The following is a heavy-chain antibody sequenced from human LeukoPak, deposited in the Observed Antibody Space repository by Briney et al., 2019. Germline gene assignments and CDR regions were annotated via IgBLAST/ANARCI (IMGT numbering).Heavy chain of an antibody. CDR1: GYTFTGYY. CDR2: INPNSGGT. J-gene: IGHJ5*02. V-gene: IGHV1-2*02. D-gene: IGHD3-10*01. Sequence: GASVKVSCKASGYTFTGYYMHWVRQAPGQGLEWMGWINPNSGGTNYAQKFQGRVTMTRDTSISTAYMELSSLRSDDTAVYYCARVRLWFGEFQPWGQGTLVTVSS. CDR3: ARVRLWFGEFQP.